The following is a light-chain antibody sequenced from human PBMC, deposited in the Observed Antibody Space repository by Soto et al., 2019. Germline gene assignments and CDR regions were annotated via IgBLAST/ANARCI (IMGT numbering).Light chain of an antibody. J-gene: IGLJ1*01. CDR2: HVS. Sequence: QSALTQPASVSGSPGQSITISCTGTSSDVGGYNYISWYQQHPGKAPKLMIYHVSNRPSGVSNRFSGSKSGNTASLTISGLQAADEAYYYCSSSTSVTTPSYVFGTGTKLTVL. V-gene: IGLV2-14*01. CDR3: SSSTSVTTPSYV. CDR1: SSDVGGYNY.